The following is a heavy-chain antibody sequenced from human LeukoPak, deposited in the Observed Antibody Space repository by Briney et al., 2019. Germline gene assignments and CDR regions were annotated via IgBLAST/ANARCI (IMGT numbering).Heavy chain of an antibody. CDR3: ITYGSVWSLDY. D-gene: IGHD6-19*01. CDR1: GFTFCNAW. J-gene: IGHJ4*02. CDR2: IKGKIDGGTT. Sequence: GGSLRLSCAASGFTFCNAWMSWVRQAPGKGLEWVGRIKGKIDGGTTDYAAPVKGRFTISRDDSKNTLYLQMNSLNTEDTAVYYCITYGSVWSLDYWGQGTLVTVSS. V-gene: IGHV3-15*01.